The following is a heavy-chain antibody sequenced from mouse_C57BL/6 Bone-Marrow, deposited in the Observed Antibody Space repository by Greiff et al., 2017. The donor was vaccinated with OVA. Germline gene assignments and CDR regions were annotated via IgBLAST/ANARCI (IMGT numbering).Heavy chain of an antibody. D-gene: IGHD3-1*01. CDR3: ARSGRGGFAY. J-gene: IGHJ3*01. CDR1: GYTFTSYG. V-gene: IGHV1-81*01. CDR2: IYPRSGNT. Sequence: LVESGAELARPGASVKLSCKASGYTFTSYGISWVKQRTGQGLEWIGEIYPRSGNTYYNEKFKGKATLTADKSSSTAYMELRSLTSEDSAVYFCARSGRGGFAYWGQGTLVTVSA.